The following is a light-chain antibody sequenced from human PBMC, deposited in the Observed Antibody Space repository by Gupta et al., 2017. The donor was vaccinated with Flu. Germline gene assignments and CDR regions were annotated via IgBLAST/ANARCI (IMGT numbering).Light chain of an antibody. Sequence: VAPGEPASISCRSSQNLLHSNGYNYMDWYLQKTGQSPQLLIYLGSNRASGVTDRFSGSGSGTDFTLKISRVEAEDVGVYYCMQTLQTPPTFGQGTKVEIK. CDR2: LGS. CDR3: MQTLQTPPT. J-gene: IGKJ1*01. V-gene: IGKV2-28*01. CDR1: QNLLHSNGYNY.